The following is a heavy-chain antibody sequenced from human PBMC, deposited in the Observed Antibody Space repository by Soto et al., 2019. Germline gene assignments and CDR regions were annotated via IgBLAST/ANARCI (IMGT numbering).Heavy chain of an antibody. J-gene: IGHJ3*02. CDR3: AKDNGIYYYGSGMSAFDI. Sequence: GGSLRLSCAASGFAFDDYAMHWFRQAPGKGLEWVSGISWNSAYIGYAGSVKGRFTISRDNAKDSLSLQMNSLRAEDTALYYCAKDNGIYYYGSGMSAFDIWGQGTMVTVSS. D-gene: IGHD3-10*01. V-gene: IGHV3-9*01. CDR2: ISWNSAYI. CDR1: GFAFDDYA.